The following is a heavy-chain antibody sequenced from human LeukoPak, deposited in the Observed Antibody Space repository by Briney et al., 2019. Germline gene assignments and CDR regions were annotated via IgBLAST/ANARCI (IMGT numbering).Heavy chain of an antibody. J-gene: IGHJ3*02. Sequence: SETLSLTCTVSGGSISSGGYYWSWIRQHPGKGLEWIGYIYYSGSTNYNPSLKSRVTISVDTSKNQFSLKLSSVTAADAAVYYCARRANSGFDAFDIWGQGTMVTVSS. V-gene: IGHV4-61*08. CDR2: IYYSGST. D-gene: IGHD3-22*01. CDR3: ARRANSGFDAFDI. CDR1: GGSISSGGYY.